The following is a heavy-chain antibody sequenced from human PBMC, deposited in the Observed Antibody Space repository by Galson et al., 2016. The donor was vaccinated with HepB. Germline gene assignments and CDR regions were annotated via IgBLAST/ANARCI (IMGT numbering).Heavy chain of an antibody. D-gene: IGHD2-8*01. CDR1: GGSISSHY. CDR3: ARGPAYDSYAMDV. V-gene: IGHV4-59*11. Sequence: SETLSLTCAVYGGSISSHYWSWIRQPPGKGLEWIGYIYYTGGTNYNPSLKSRVTISVDRSKNQLSLKVNSVTAADTAVYYCARGPAYDSYAMDVWGQGTTVSVSS. J-gene: IGHJ6*02. CDR2: IYYTGGT.